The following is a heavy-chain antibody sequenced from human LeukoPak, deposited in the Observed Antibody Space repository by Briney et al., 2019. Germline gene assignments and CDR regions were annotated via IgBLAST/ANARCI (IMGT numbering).Heavy chain of an antibody. CDR1: GGSISIYY. Sequence: SETLSLTCTVSGGSISIYYWSWIRQPPGKGLEWIGYIYYSGSTNYNPSLKSRVTISVDTSKNQFSLKLSSVTAADTAVYYCARGSGWYLYWGQGTLVTVSS. CDR2: IYYSGST. V-gene: IGHV4-59*08. J-gene: IGHJ4*02. CDR3: ARGSGWYLY. D-gene: IGHD6-19*01.